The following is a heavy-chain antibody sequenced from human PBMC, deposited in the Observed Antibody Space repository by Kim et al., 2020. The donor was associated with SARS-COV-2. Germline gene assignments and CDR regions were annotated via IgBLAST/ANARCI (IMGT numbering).Heavy chain of an antibody. CDR2: ISSSSSYI. Sequence: GGSLRLSCAASGFTFSSYSMNWVRQAPGKGLEWVSSISSSSSYIYYADSVKGRFTISRDNAKNSLYLQMNSLRAEDTAVYYCARTAAADYYYGMDVWGQGTTVTVSS. V-gene: IGHV3-21*01. CDR3: ARTAAADYYYGMDV. CDR1: GFTFSSYS. J-gene: IGHJ6*02. D-gene: IGHD6-13*01.